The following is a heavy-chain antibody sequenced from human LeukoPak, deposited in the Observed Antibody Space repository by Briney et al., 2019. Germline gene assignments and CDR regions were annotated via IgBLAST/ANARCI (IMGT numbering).Heavy chain of an antibody. CDR2: IYYSGST. CDR3: ARDDDSSVRS. J-gene: IGHJ3*01. D-gene: IGHD3-22*01. CDR1: GGSISSSSYY. V-gene: IGHV4-39*07. Sequence: SETLSLTCTVSGGSISSSSYYWGWIRQPPGKGLEWIGSIYYSGSTYYNPSLKSRVTISVDTSKNQFSLKLSSVTAADTAVYYCARDDDSSVRSWGQGTMVTVSS.